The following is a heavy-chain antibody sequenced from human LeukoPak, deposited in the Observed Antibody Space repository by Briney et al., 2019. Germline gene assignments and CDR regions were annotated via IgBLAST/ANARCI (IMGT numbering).Heavy chain of an antibody. D-gene: IGHD2-2*01. CDR2: ISSSSSTI. V-gene: IGHV3-48*01. CDR3: AKDWRRYCSSTSCYGLDY. CDR1: GFTFSSYS. Sequence: PGGSLRLSCAASGFTFSSYSMNWVRQAPGKGLEWVSYISSSSSTIYYADSVKGRFTISRDNAKNSLYLQMNSLRAEDTAVYYCAKDWRRYCSSTSCYGLDYWGQGTLVTVSS. J-gene: IGHJ4*02.